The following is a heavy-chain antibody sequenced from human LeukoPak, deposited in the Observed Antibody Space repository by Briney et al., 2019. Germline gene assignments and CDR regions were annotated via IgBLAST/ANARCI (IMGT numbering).Heavy chain of an antibody. CDR3: ARELITMVRGTAYYFDY. V-gene: IGHV1-8*01. J-gene: IGHJ4*02. D-gene: IGHD3-10*01. CDR2: MNPNSGNT. Sequence: ASVKVSCKASGYTFTSYDINWVRQATGQGLEWMGWMNPNSGNTGYAQKFQGRVTITADKSTSTAYMELSSLRSEDTAVYYCARELITMVRGTAYYFDYWGQGTLVTVSS. CDR1: GYTFTSYD.